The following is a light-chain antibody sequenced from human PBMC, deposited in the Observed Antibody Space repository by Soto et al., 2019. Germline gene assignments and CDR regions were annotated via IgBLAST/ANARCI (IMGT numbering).Light chain of an antibody. V-gene: IGKV1-5*03. Sequence: DIQMTQSPSTLSASVGDSVTITCWATQSISNWLAWYQQKPGRAPKLLIYKASSLESGVPSRFSGSGSGTDFTLTISSLQPDDFATYYCQQYNTYWTFGQGTKVEIK. CDR1: QSISNW. J-gene: IGKJ1*01. CDR3: QQYNTYWT. CDR2: KAS.